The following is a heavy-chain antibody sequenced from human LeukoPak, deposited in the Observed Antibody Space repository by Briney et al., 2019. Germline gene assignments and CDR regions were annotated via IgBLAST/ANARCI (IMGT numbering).Heavy chain of an antibody. Sequence: GASVKVSCKASGYTFTGYYMHWVRQAPGQGLEWMGWINPNNGGTNYAQKFQGRVTMTRDTSISTAYMELSRLRSDDTAVYYCASHYCSSTSCLQEPFDYWGQGTLVTVSS. CDR3: ASHYCSSTSCLQEPFDY. V-gene: IGHV1-2*02. D-gene: IGHD2-2*01. J-gene: IGHJ4*02. CDR2: INPNNGGT. CDR1: GYTFTGYY.